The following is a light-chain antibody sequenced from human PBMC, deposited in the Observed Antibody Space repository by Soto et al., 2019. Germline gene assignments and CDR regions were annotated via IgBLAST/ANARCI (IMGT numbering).Light chain of an antibody. J-gene: IGKJ1*01. V-gene: IGKV1-39*01. Sequence: DIQMTQSPSSLSASVGDRVTITCRASQTISSYLHWYQEKPGEAPKLLIYSASSLQSGVPSRFSGSGSGTDFTLTISSLQPEDFASYYCQQSYSSPWTFGQGTKVEI. CDR3: QQSYSSPWT. CDR1: QTISSY. CDR2: SAS.